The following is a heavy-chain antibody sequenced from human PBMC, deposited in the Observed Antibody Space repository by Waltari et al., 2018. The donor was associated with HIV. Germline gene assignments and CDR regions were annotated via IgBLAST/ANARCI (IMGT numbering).Heavy chain of an antibody. D-gene: IGHD3-22*01. Sequence: QVQLVQSGAEVKKPGASVKVSCKASGYTFTSYDINWVRQATGQGLEWMGWMNPNSGNTGYAQKFQGRVTMTRNTSISTAYMELSSLRSEDTAVYYCARGSRGYDSSGYDAFDIWGQGTMVTVSS. J-gene: IGHJ3*02. CDR2: MNPNSGNT. CDR1: GYTFTSYD. V-gene: IGHV1-8*01. CDR3: ARGSRGYDSSGYDAFDI.